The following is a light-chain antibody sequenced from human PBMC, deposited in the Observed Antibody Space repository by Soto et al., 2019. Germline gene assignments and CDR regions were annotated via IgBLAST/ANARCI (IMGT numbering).Light chain of an antibody. CDR2: AAS. CDR3: QHDNSFPHT. Sequence: DIQMTQSPSSVSASVGDRVTITCRARQGISSWLAWYRQKPGQAPKLLIYAASRLQSGVPSRFSGSESGTDFTPTISSLQPEYFATYYCQHDNSFPHTFGQRTRLEIK. J-gene: IGKJ5*01. CDR1: QGISSW. V-gene: IGKV1-12*01.